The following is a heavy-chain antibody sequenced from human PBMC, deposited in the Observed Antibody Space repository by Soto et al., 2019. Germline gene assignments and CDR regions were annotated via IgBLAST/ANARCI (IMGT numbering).Heavy chain of an antibody. CDR2: ISSNSSSI. D-gene: IGHD5-18*01. Sequence: GGSLRLSCAASGFTFSSYSMNWVRQAPGKGLEWVSYISSNSSSICYADSVKGRFTISRDNAKNTLYLQMNSLRAEDTAVYYCARAVQLWPASPDYYGMDVWGQGTTVTVSS. CDR1: GFTFSSYS. CDR3: ARAVQLWPASPDYYGMDV. V-gene: IGHV3-48*04. J-gene: IGHJ6*02.